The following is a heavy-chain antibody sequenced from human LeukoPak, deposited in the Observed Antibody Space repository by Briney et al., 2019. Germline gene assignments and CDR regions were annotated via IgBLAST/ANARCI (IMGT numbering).Heavy chain of an antibody. D-gene: IGHD2-15*01. CDR2: IYHSGST. V-gene: IGHV4-30-2*01. Sequence: SQTLSLTCTVSGGSISSGGYYWSRIRQPPGKGLEWIGYIYHSGSTYYNPSLKSRVTISVDRSKNQFSLKLSSVTAADTAVYYCARMVEDWFDPWGQGTLVTVSS. CDR1: GGSISSGGYY. J-gene: IGHJ5*02. CDR3: ARMVEDWFDP.